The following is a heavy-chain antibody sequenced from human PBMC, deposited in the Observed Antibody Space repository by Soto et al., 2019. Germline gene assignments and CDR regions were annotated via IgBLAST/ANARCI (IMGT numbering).Heavy chain of an antibody. V-gene: IGHV3-7*04. CDR2: IKPEGSEK. J-gene: IGHJ4*02. CDR3: VRDAHRGGDFDY. CDR1: GFTFSSYW. Sequence: EVQLVESGGGLVQPGGSLRLSCAASGFTFSSYWMVWVRQAPGKGLEWVANIKPEGSEKYYVDSVKGRFTISRDNARKSLYLQMTSLRAEDTAVYYCVRDAHRGGDFDYWGQGTLVTVSS. D-gene: IGHD3-10*01.